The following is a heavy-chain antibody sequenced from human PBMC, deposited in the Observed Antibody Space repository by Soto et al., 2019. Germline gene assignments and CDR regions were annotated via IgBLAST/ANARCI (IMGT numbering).Heavy chain of an antibody. D-gene: IGHD4-17*01. CDR2: IDNSKS. CDR3: ARDAVNGDGLWLVGY. J-gene: IGHJ4*02. CDR1: GFTFSDYS. V-gene: IGHV3-23*01. Sequence: LRLSCAASGFTFSDYSMSWVRQAPGRGLEWVSSIDNSKSFYADSVKGRFTISRDNSKSTLSLQMNSLRAEDTALYYCARDAVNGDGLWLVGYWGQGTLVTVSS.